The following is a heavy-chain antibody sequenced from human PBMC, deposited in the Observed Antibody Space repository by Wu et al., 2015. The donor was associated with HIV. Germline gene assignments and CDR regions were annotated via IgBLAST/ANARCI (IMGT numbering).Heavy chain of an antibody. V-gene: IGHV1-2*02. J-gene: IGHJ4*02. D-gene: IGHD2-21*01. CDR2: INPNSGGT. CDR3: AKGGPEVVILHQFDY. Sequence: QVQLVQSGAEVKKPGASVKVSCKASGYTFTGYYIHWVRQAPGQGLEWMGWINPNSGGTNYAQKFQGRVTMTRDTSVTTAYMELSRLRSDDTAVYYCAKGGPEVVILHQFDYWGQGTLVTVSS. CDR1: GYTFTGYY.